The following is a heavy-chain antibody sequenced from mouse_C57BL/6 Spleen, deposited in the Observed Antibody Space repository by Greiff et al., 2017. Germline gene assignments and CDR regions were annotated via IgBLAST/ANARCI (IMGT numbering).Heavy chain of an antibody. Sequence: VQLQQSGPELVKPGASVKISCKASGYTFTDYYMNWVKQSHGKSLEWIGDINPNNGGTSYNQKFKGKATLTVDKSSSTAYMELRSLTSEDSAVYDCARWGYYGSSYVGFAYWGQGTLVTVSA. CDR2: INPNNGGT. CDR3: ARWGYYGSSYVGFAY. CDR1: GYTFTDYY. V-gene: IGHV1-26*01. D-gene: IGHD1-1*01. J-gene: IGHJ3*01.